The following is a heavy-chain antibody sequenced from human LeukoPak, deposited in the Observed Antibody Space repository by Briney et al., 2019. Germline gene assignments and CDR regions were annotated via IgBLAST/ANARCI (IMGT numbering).Heavy chain of an antibody. CDR1: GGSISSYY. Sequence: SEALSLTCTVSGGSISSYYWSWIRQPAGKGLEWIGRIYTSASTNYNPSLKSRVTMSADTSKNQFSLKLSSVTAADTAVYYCARDSPRDYYDSSGYYYYAFDIWGQGTMVTVPS. CDR3: ARDSPRDYYDSSGYYYYAFDI. J-gene: IGHJ3*02. CDR2: IYTSAST. V-gene: IGHV4-4*07. D-gene: IGHD3-22*01.